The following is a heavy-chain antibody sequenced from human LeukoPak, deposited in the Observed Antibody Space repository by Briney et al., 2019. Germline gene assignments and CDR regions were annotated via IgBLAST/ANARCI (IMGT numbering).Heavy chain of an antibody. Sequence: GGSLRLSCAASGTTFDSQYMTWVRQTPEKGLEGVANINQDGSEKNYVDSVKGRFTISRDNAKKPLYLQMNSLRAEDTAVYYCASAAGWESAYWGQGTLVTVSS. D-gene: IGHD1-26*01. V-gene: IGHV3-7*01. CDR2: INQDGSEK. J-gene: IGHJ4*02. CDR3: ASAAGWESAY. CDR1: GTTFDSQY.